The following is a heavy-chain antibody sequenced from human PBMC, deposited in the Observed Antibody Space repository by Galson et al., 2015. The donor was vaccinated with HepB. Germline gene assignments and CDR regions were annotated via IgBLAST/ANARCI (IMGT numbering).Heavy chain of an antibody. D-gene: IGHD3-22*01. CDR2: INHSGST. J-gene: IGHJ4*02. CDR1: GGSFSGYY. V-gene: IGHV4-34*01. Sequence: SETLSLTCAVYGGSFSGYYWSWIRQPPGKGLEWIGEINHSGSTNYNPSLKSRVTISVDTSKNQFSLKLSSVTAADTAVYYCARGGSGGIVVVITTGYYFDYWGQGTLVTVSS. CDR3: ARGGSGGIVVVITTGYYFDY.